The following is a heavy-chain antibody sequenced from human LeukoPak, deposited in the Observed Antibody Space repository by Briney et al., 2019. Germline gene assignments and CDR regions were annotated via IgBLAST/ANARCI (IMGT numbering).Heavy chain of an antibody. CDR3: ARGSTSYYYYGMDV. D-gene: IGHD2-2*01. CDR1: GGSISSYY. Sequence: SETLSLTCTVSGGSISSYYWSWIRQPAGKGLEWIGRIYTSGSTNYNPTLKSRVTMSVDTSKNQFSLKLSSVTAADTAVYYCARGSTSYYYYGMDVWGQGTTVTVSS. V-gene: IGHV4-4*07. CDR2: IYTSGST. J-gene: IGHJ6*02.